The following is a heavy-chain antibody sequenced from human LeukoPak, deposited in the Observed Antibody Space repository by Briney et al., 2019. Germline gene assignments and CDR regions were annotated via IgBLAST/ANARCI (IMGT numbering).Heavy chain of an antibody. J-gene: IGHJ1*01. V-gene: IGHV3-21*01. CDR3: ARAYLPRMTTVTIGYFQH. CDR1: GFTFSSYS. CDR2: ISSSSSYM. D-gene: IGHD4-17*01. Sequence: GGSLRLSCAASGFTFSSYSMNWVRQAPGKGLEWVSSISSSSSYMYYADSVKGRFTISRDNAKNSLYLQMNSLRAEDTAVYYCARAYLPRMTTVTIGYFQHWGQGTLVTVSS.